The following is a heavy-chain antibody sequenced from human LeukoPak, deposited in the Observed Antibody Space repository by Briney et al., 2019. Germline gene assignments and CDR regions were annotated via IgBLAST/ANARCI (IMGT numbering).Heavy chain of an antibody. J-gene: IGHJ4*02. D-gene: IGHD1-26*01. V-gene: IGHV3-53*01. CDR3: ERAKLLHFDY. CDR1: GFTVGSNY. Sequence: GGSLRLSCAASGFTVGSNYMSWVRQAPGKGLEWVSVIYSGGSTYYADSVKGRFTISRDNSKNTLYLQMNSLRAEDTAVYYCERAKLLHFDYWGQGTLVTVSS. CDR2: IYSGGST.